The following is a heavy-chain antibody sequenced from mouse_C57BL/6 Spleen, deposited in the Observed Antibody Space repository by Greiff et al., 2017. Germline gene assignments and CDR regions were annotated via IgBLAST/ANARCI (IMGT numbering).Heavy chain of an antibody. CDR3: ARGGLEAY. D-gene: IGHD3-3*01. V-gene: IGHV5-4*03. CDR1: GFTFSSYA. CDR2: ISDGGSYT. Sequence: DVKLVESGGGLVKPGGSLKLSCAASGFTFSSYAMSWVRQTPEKRLEWVATISDGGSYTYYPDNVKGRFTISRDNAKNNLYLQMSHLKSEDTAMYYCARGGLEAYWGQGTLVTVSA. J-gene: IGHJ3*01.